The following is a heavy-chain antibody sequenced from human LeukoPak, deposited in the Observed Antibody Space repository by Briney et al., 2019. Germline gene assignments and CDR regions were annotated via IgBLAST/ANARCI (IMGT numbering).Heavy chain of an antibody. D-gene: IGHD6-13*01. CDR1: GGTFSSYA. CDR2: IIPILGIA. J-gene: IGHJ6*02. Sequence: VASVKVSCKASGGTFSSYAISWVRQAPGQGLEWMGRIIPILGIANYAQKFQGRVTITADKSTSTAYMELSSLRSEDTAVYYCARDLRAAPQYYYYCYGMDVWGQGTTVTVSS. CDR3: ARDLRAAPQYYYYCYGMDV. V-gene: IGHV1-69*04.